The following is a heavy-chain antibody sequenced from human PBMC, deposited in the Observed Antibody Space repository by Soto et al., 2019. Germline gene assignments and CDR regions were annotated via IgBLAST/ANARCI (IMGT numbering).Heavy chain of an antibody. CDR3: ARESEDLTSNFNY. CDR2: ISSTTNYI. Sequence: VVSRIISCAASGFTFTRYSMNWVRQAPGKGLEWVSSISSTTNYIYYADSMKGRFTVSRDNAKNSVYLEMNSLSAEDTAVYYRARESEDLTSNFNYWGQGTLVTVSS. V-gene: IGHV3-21*01. J-gene: IGHJ4*02. CDR1: GFTFTRYS.